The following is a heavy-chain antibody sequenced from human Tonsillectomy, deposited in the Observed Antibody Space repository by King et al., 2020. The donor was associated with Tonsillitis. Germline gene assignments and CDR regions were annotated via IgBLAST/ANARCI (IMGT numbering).Heavy chain of an antibody. CDR1: GGSISSYY. D-gene: IGHD4-17*01. V-gene: IGHV4-59*01. J-gene: IGHJ4*02. CDR3: ASADFYGDYVFDY. Sequence: QLQESGPGLVKPSETLSLTRTVSGGSISSYYWSWIRQPPGKGLEWIGYIYYSGSTNYNPSLKSRVTISVDTSKNQFSLKLSSVTAADTAVYYCASADFYGDYVFDYWGQGTLVTVSS. CDR2: IYYSGST.